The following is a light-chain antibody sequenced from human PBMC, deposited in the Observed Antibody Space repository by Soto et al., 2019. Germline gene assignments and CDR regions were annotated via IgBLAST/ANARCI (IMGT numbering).Light chain of an antibody. Sequence: QSVLTQPASVSGSPGQSITISCTGASSDVGGYNYVSWYQQYPGKATKLMIYEVSNRPSGISDRFSASKSGNTASLTISGLQAEDEADYYCSSYANGGSRVFGTGTKVTVL. CDR1: SSDVGGYNY. V-gene: IGLV2-14*01. CDR2: EVS. CDR3: SSYANGGSRV. J-gene: IGLJ1*01.